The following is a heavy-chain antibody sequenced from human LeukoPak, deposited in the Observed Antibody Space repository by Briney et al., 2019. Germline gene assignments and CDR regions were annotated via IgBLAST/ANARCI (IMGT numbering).Heavy chain of an antibody. Sequence: PGGSLRLSCAASGFTFINCAMSWVRQAPGKGLDWVSAISGNGGSTYYADSVKGRFTISRDNSKNTLYLQMNSLRPEDTALYYCVKDIRYTSSLIDFWGQGTLVTVSS. CDR2: ISGNGGST. CDR3: VKDIRYTSSLIDF. D-gene: IGHD6-13*01. V-gene: IGHV3-23*01. J-gene: IGHJ4*02. CDR1: GFTFINCA.